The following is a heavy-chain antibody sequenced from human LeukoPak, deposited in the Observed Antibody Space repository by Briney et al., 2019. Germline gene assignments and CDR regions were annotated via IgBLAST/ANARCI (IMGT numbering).Heavy chain of an antibody. J-gene: IGHJ4*02. CDR3: ATEHSGVGIAAAGTLAD. D-gene: IGHD6-13*01. Sequence: ASVKVSCKVSGYTLTELSMHWVRQPPGKGLEWVGGFDTEDGETIYAQKFQGRVIMTEDTSTDTAYMELSSLRSEDTAVYYCATEHSGVGIAAAGTLADWGQGTLVTVSS. CDR2: FDTEDGET. CDR1: GYTLTELS. V-gene: IGHV1-24*01.